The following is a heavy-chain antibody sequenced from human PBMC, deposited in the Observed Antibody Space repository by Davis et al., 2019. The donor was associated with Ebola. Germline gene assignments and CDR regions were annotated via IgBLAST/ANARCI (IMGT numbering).Heavy chain of an antibody. D-gene: IGHD2-21*02. V-gene: IGHV1-18*01. J-gene: IGHJ6*02. Sequence: ASVKVSCKASGYTFTSYGISWVRQAPGQGLEWMGWISAYSGNTNYAQKLQGRVTMTTDTSTSTAYMELGSLRSDDTAVYYCARDRLISVVTNYYYYGMDVWGQGTTVTVSS. CDR2: ISAYSGNT. CDR1: GYTFTSYG. CDR3: ARDRLISVVTNYYYYGMDV.